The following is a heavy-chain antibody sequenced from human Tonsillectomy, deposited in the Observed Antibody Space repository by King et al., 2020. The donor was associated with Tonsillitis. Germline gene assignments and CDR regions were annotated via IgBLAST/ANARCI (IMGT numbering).Heavy chain of an antibody. CDR3: ARGRPMVRGEHWFDP. D-gene: IGHD3-10*01. CDR1: GYSFRTYW. CDR2: IYPGDSDT. J-gene: IGHJ5*02. Sequence: QLVQSGVEVKKPGESLKISCKDSGYSFRTYWIGWVRQMPGKGLEWMGIIYPGDSDTRYSPSFQGQVTISADKAISTAYLQWRSLTPSDTAMYYCARGRPMVRGEHWFDPWGQGTLVTVSS. V-gene: IGHV5-51*01.